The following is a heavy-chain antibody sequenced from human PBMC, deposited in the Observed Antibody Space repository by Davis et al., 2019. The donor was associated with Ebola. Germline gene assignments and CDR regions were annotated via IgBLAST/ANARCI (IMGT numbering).Heavy chain of an antibody. D-gene: IGHD4-17*01. J-gene: IGHJ4*02. CDR3: AKGTTVTTNLEQ. CDR1: GGSFSGYY. V-gene: IGHV3-11*01. CDR2: ISSSGSTI. Sequence: LSLTCGVYGGSFSGYYGSWIRQAPGKGPEWVSYISSSGSTIYYADSVKGRFTISRDNSKNTLYLQMNSLRAEDTAVYYCAKGTTVTTNLEQWGQGTLVTVSS.